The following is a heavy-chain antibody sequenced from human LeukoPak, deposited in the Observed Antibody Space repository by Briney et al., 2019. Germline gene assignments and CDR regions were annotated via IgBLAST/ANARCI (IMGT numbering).Heavy chain of an antibody. CDR2: I. CDR3: AKDQTPYY. J-gene: IGHJ4*02. Sequence: GGSLRLSCAASGFTFSSYTMTWVRQAPGKGLEWVSGIKGRFNISRDNSKNTLHLQMNSLRAEDTAVYYCAKDQTPYYWGQGTLVTVSS. CDR1: GFTFSSYT. V-gene: IGHV3-23*01.